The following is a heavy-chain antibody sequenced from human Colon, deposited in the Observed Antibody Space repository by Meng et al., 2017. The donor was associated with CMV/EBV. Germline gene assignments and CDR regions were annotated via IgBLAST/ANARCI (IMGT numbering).Heavy chain of an antibody. V-gene: IGHV4-34*01. CDR3: ARGLLRFLARD. D-gene: IGHD3-3*01. Sequence: SETLSLTCAVYGGSFSSYYWGWIRQPPGKGLEWIGEVNHRGVTNYNPSLESRVTISADSSKNQFSLELTSVTAADTAVYYCARGLLRFLARDWGQGTMVTVSS. CDR1: GGSFSSYY. J-gene: IGHJ3*01. CDR2: VNHRGVT.